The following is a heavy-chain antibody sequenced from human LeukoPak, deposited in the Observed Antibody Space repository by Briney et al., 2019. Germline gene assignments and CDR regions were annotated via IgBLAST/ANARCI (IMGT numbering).Heavy chain of an antibody. Sequence: SQTLSLTWTVSGGSLSSVDYYWGWIRQPPGNGLEWIGYTYYSGSTYYNPSLKSRVAISVDTSKNQFSLKLSSVTAADTAVYYCARDQGHYGSGSYHYYYYYGMDVWGKGTTVTVSS. CDR1: GGSLSSVDYY. D-gene: IGHD3-10*01. V-gene: IGHV4-30-4*01. CDR3: ARDQGHYGSGSYHYYYYYGMDV. J-gene: IGHJ6*04. CDR2: TYYSGST.